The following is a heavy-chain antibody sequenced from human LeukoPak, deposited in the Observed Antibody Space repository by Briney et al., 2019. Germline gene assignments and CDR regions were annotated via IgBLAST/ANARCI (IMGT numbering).Heavy chain of an antibody. CDR1: GGSISSYY. V-gene: IGHV4-59*01. CDR3: ARANSSGWYYYYYGMDV. Sequence: KPSETLSLTCTVSGGSISSYYWSWIRQPPGKGLEWIGYIYYSGSTNYNPSLKSRVTISVDTSKNQFSLKLSSVTAADTAVYYCARANSSGWYYYYYGMDVWGQGTTVTVSS. J-gene: IGHJ6*02. D-gene: IGHD6-19*01. CDR2: IYYSGST.